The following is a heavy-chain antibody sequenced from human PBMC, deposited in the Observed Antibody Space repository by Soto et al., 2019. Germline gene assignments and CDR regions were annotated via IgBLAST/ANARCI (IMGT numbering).Heavy chain of an antibody. CDR2: IYYSGST. V-gene: IGHV4-59*01. Sequence: SETLSLTCTVSGVSISSYYWSWIRQPPGKGLEWIGYIYYSGSTNYNPSLKSRVTISVDTSKNQFSLKLSSVTAADTAVYYCARVGYCTNGVCLDYWGQGTLVTVSS. CDR3: ARVGYCTNGVCLDY. J-gene: IGHJ4*02. D-gene: IGHD2-8*01. CDR1: GVSISSYY.